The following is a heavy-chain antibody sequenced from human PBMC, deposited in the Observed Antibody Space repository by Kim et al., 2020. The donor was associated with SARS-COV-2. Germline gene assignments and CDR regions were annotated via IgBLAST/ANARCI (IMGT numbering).Heavy chain of an antibody. CDR3: AKEEGSGYSSGWTYYYYGMCI. Sequence: GGSLRLSCAASGFNFSSYGMHWVRQAPGKGLEWVAVISYDGSNKYYADSVKGRFTISRDNSKNTLYLQMSSLRAEDTAVYYCAKEEGSGYSSGWTYYYYGMCISGHGAT. V-gene: IGHV3-30*18. J-gene: IGHJ6*02. CDR2: ISYDGSNK. CDR1: GFNFSSYG. D-gene: IGHD6-19*01.